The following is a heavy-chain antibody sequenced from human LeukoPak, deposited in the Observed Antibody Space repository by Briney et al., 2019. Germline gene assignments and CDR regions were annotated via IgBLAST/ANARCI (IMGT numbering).Heavy chain of an antibody. CDR1: GFTFSSYS. J-gene: IGHJ3*02. V-gene: IGHV3-48*02. CDR2: ISSSSTI. D-gene: IGHD4-17*01. CDR3: ARDDPEEATVTTSYAFDI. Sequence: PGGSLRLSCAASGFTFSSYSMNWVRQAPGKGLEWVSYISSSSTIYYADSVKGRFTISRDNAKNSLYLQMNSLRDEDTAVYYCARDDPEEATVTTSYAFDIWGQGTMVTVSS.